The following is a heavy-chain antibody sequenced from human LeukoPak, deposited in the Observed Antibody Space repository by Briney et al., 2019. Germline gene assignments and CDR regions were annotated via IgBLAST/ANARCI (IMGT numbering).Heavy chain of an antibody. CDR2: INPSGGST. Sequence: ASVKVSCKASGYTFTSYYMHWVRQAPGQGLEWMGIINPSGGSTSYAQKFQGRVTMNRDMSTSTVYMELRSLRSDDTAVYYCAGVNPYYYYMDVWGKGTTVTVSS. CDR1: GYTFTSYY. D-gene: IGHD1-14*01. J-gene: IGHJ6*03. CDR3: AGVNPYYYYMDV. V-gene: IGHV1-46*03.